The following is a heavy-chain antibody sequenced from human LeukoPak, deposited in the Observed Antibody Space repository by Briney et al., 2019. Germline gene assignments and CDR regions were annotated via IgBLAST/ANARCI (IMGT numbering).Heavy chain of an antibody. CDR1: GGSISSSSYY. CDR3: ARGDYYGSGSYD. Sequence: SETLSLTCTVSGGSISSSSYYWGWIRQPPGKGLEWIGSIYYSGSTYYNPSLKSRVTISVDTSKNQFSLKLGSVTAADTAVYYCARGDYYGSGSYDWGQGTLVTVSS. V-gene: IGHV4-39*01. J-gene: IGHJ4*02. D-gene: IGHD3-10*01. CDR2: IYYSGST.